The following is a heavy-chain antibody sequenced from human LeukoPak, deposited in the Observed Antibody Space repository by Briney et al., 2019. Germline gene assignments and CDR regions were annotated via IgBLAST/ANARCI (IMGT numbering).Heavy chain of an antibody. D-gene: IGHD6-19*01. CDR2: ISYDGTNK. CDR3: ARDPLDRSGWSSIFDY. J-gene: IGHJ4*02. Sequence: GGSLRLSCAASGFSFSGHAMHWVRQAPGKGLEWVTVISYDGTNKYYADSVKGRFTISRDNSKNTLYLQTNNLRAEDTAVYYCARDPLDRSGWSSIFDYWGQGALVSVSS. V-gene: IGHV3-30-3*01. CDR1: GFSFSGHA.